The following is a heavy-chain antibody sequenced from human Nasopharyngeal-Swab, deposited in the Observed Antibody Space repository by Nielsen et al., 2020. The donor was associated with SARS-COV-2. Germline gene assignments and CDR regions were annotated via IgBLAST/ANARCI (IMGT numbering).Heavy chain of an antibody. CDR1: GFTFSSYE. Sequence: GESLKISCTASGFTFSSYEMNWVRQAPGKGLEWVSYISSSGSTIYYADSVKGRFTISRDNAKNSLYLQMNSLRAEDTAVYYCARGHGVWFGEPDNWFDPLGQGTLVTVSS. D-gene: IGHD3-10*01. J-gene: IGHJ5*02. CDR3: ARGHGVWFGEPDNWFDP. V-gene: IGHV3-48*03. CDR2: ISSSGSTI.